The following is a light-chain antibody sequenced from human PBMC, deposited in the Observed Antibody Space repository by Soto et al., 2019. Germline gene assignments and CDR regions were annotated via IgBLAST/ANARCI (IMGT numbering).Light chain of an antibody. CDR1: QSVSSY. V-gene: IGKV3-11*01. CDR2: DAS. Sequence: EIVLTQSPATLSLSPGDIATLSCRASQSVSSYLAWYQQKPGQAPRIIIYDASNRATGIPARFSGSGSGTDCTLTISSLEPEDVAVYYCQQRSNWPRTFGQGTKVDIK. J-gene: IGKJ1*01. CDR3: QQRSNWPRT.